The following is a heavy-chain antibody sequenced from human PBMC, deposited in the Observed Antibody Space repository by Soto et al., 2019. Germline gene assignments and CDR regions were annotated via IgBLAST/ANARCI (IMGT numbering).Heavy chain of an antibody. J-gene: IGHJ6*02. CDR2: IIPIFGTA. CDR1: GGTFSSYA. V-gene: IGHV1-69*13. D-gene: IGHD5-18*01. CDR3: ARDRPETAMAGGYYYGRAV. Sequence: SVKVSCKASGGTFSSYAISWFRQAPGQGLEWMGGIIPIFGTANYAQKFQGRVTITADEPTSTAYMELSSLISDDTAVYYCARDRPETAMAGGYYYGRAVGGQGPTVTVPS.